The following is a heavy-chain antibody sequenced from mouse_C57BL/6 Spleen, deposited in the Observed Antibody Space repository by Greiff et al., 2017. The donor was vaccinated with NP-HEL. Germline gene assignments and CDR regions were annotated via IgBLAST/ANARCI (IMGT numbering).Heavy chain of an antibody. J-gene: IGHJ4*01. D-gene: IGHD3-2*02. Sequence: VQLQQSGAELAKPGASVTLSCKASGYTFTSYWMHWVKQRPGQGLEWIGYINPSSGYTTYNQKFKDKATLTADQSSSTAYMQLSSLTYEDSAVYYCARYSSGYAMDYWGQGTSVTVSS. V-gene: IGHV1-7*01. CDR1: GYTFTSYW. CDR2: INPSSGYT. CDR3: ARYSSGYAMDY.